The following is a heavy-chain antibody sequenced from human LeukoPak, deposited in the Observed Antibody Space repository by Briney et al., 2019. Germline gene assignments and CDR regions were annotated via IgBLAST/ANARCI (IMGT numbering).Heavy chain of an antibody. CDR3: AKGDCSGGSCPTGFDY. CDR1: GFTFSSYA. Sequence: PGGSLRLSCAASGFTFSSYAMSWVRQAPGKGLEWVSAISGSGGSTYYADSVKGRFTISRDNYKDTLYLQMNSLRAEDTAVYYCAKGDCSGGSCPTGFDYWGQGTLVTVSS. D-gene: IGHD2-15*01. CDR2: ISGSGGST. J-gene: IGHJ4*02. V-gene: IGHV3-23*01.